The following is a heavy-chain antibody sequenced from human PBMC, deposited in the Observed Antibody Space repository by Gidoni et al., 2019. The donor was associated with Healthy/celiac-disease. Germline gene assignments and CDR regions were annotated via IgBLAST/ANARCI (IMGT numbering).Heavy chain of an antibody. D-gene: IGHD3-22*01. V-gene: IGHV3-48*01. J-gene: IGHJ4*02. Sequence: EVQLVESGGGLVQPGGSLRLSCAASGFTFSRYSMNWVRQAPGKGLEWVSYISSSSSTIYYADSVKGRFTISRDNAKNSLYLQMNSLRAEDTAVYYCARTYYYDSSGHYYFDYWGQGTLVTVSS. CDR3: ARTYYYDSSGHYYFDY. CDR1: GFTFSRYS. CDR2: ISSSSSTI.